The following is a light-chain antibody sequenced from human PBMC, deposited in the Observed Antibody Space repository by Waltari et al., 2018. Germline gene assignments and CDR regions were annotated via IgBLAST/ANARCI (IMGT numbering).Light chain of an antibody. CDR2: WAS. CDR3: HQYYNSPFT. CDR1: QSVLYSSNKKNY. V-gene: IGKV4-1*01. Sequence: DIVMTQSPASLAVSLGERATINCKSSQSVLYSSNKKNYLAWYQHKPGQPPKLLIYWASTRESGVPDRFSGSGSGTDFTLTISSLQAEDVAVYYCHQYYNSPFTFGPGTKLD. J-gene: IGKJ3*01.